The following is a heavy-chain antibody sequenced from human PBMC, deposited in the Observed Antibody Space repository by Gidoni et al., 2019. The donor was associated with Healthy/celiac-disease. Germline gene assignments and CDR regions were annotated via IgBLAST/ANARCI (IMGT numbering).Heavy chain of an antibody. V-gene: IGHV4-39*01. CDR3: ARQRVGVAGGFDP. D-gene: IGHD2-15*01. CDR1: GGSISSSSFY. CDR2: IYYRGST. J-gene: IGHJ5*02. Sequence: QLQLQESGPGLVKPSETLSLTCTVSGGSISSSSFYWGWIRQPPGKGLEWIGSIYYRGSTYYNPSLKSRVTISVDTSKNQFSLKLSSVTAADTAVYYCARQRVGVAGGFDPWGQGTLVTVSS.